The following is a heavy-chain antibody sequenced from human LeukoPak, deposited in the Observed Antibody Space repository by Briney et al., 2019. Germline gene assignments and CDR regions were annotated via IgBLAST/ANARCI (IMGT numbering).Heavy chain of an antibody. D-gene: IGHD3-10*01. Sequence: SETLSLTCTVSGGSISSSSYYWGWIRQPPGKGLEWIGSIYYSGSTYYNPSLKSRVTISVDTSKNQFSLKLSSVTAADTAVYYCARDAMYYYGSAIDYWGQGTLVTVSS. V-gene: IGHV4-39*07. J-gene: IGHJ4*02. CDR2: IYYSGST. CDR3: ARDAMYYYGSAIDY. CDR1: GGSISSSSYY.